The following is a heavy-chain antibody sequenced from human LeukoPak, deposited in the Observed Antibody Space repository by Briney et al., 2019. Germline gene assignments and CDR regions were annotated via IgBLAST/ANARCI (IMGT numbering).Heavy chain of an antibody. V-gene: IGHV3-7*01. CDR1: GFSFGTYW. D-gene: IGHD3-3*01. CDR2: IKQDGSVQ. CDR3: ARGSGPDRGIYFDY. Sequence: PGGSLRLSCAASGFSFGTYWMSWVRQAPGKGLEWVANIKQDGSVQYYGDSVRGRFTFSRDNARNSLYPQMNSLRVEDTAVYYCARGSGPDRGIYFDYWGQGTLVTVSS. J-gene: IGHJ4*02.